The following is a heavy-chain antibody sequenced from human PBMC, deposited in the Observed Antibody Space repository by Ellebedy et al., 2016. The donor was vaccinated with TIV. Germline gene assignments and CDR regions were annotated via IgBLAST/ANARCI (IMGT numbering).Heavy chain of an antibody. V-gene: IGHV4-59*01. J-gene: IGHJ4*02. CDR3: GRVRGGGSYYLDH. D-gene: IGHD3-10*01. CDR2: VYYTGST. Sequence: MPSETLSLTCSVSSDSITTYYWSWIRQPPGKGLEWIGYVYYTGSTNHNPSLASRVPMSVDTSKGQFSLKLSSVTAADTAVYYCGRVRGGGSYYLDHWGQGTLVTVSS. CDR1: SDSITTYY.